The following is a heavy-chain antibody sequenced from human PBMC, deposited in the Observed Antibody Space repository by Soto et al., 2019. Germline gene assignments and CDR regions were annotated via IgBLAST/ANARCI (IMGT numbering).Heavy chain of an antibody. D-gene: IGHD6-6*01. Sequence: ASVKVSCKASGYTFTGYYMHWVRQAPGQGLEWMGRINPNSGGTNYAQKFQGRVTMTRDTSISTAYMELSRLRSDDMAVYYCARAPNPYSSSSGWFDPWGQGTLVTVSS. CDR2: INPNSGGT. J-gene: IGHJ5*02. CDR1: GYTFTGYY. CDR3: ARAPNPYSSSSGWFDP. V-gene: IGHV1-2*06.